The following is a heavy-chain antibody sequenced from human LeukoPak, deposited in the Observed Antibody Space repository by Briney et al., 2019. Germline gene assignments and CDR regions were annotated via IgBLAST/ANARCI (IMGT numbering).Heavy chain of an antibody. CDR3: AKGLYFDWWSYFDY. CDR1: GFTLNSYA. Sequence: GGSLRLSCAASGFTLNSYAMNWVRQAPGKGLEWVSAISDHGGYTYYADSVKGRFTISRDNSKNTLFLQTNSLRVEDTAVYYCAKGLYFDWWSYFDYWGQGTLVTVSS. CDR2: ISDHGGYT. J-gene: IGHJ4*02. D-gene: IGHD3-9*01. V-gene: IGHV3-23*01.